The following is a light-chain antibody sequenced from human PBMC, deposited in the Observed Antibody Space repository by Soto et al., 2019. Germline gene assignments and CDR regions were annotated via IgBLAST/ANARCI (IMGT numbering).Light chain of an antibody. CDR2: QDS. Sequence: SSELTQPPSVSVYPGQTASITCSGDKLGDKYACWYQQKQGQSTVLVIYQDSKRPSGIPERFSGFNSGNTATLTISGTEAMYEADYYWLAWDSSTVVVFGGGTELTVL. CDR1: KLGDKY. V-gene: IGLV3-1*01. J-gene: IGLJ2*01. CDR3: LAWDSSTVVV.